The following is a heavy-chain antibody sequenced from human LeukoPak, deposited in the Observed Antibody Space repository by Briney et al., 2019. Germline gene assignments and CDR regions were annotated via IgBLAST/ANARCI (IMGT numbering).Heavy chain of an antibody. J-gene: IGHJ4*02. D-gene: IGHD4/OR15-4a*01. Sequence: SCKASGYTFTGYYMHWVRQAPGKGLEWVAVISYDGSNKYYADSVKGRFTISRDNSKNTLYLQMNSLRAEDTAVYYCANPLTAYWGQGTLVTVSS. CDR2: ISYDGSNK. V-gene: IGHV3-30*18. CDR3: ANPLTAY. CDR1: GYTFTGYY.